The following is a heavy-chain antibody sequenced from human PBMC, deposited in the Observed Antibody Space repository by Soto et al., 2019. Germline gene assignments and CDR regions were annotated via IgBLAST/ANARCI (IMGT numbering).Heavy chain of an antibody. CDR2: ISYDGSNK. CDR1: GFTFSSYG. CDR3: AKDTAAADSNWFDP. J-gene: IGHJ5*02. D-gene: IGHD6-13*01. V-gene: IGHV3-30*18. Sequence: QVQLVESGGGVVQPGRSLRLSCAASGFTFSSYGMHWVRQAPGKGLEWVAVISYDGSNKYNADSVKGRFTISRDNSKNTLYLQMNSLRAEDTAVYYCAKDTAAADSNWFDPWGQGTLVTVSS.